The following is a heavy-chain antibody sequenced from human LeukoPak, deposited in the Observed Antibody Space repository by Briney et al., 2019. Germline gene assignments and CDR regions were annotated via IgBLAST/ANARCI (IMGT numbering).Heavy chain of an antibody. CDR1: GFTLSDYS. V-gene: IGHV3-11*04. J-gene: IGHJ4*02. CDR3: ARGLIETGTTFDY. D-gene: IGHD1-7*01. Sequence: GGSLRLSCAASGFTLSDYSMAWTRQAPGKGLEWVSYMSRSGSSMYYADSVKGRFTISRDNAKNSVYLQMNSLGAEDTAVYYCARGLIETGTTFDYWGQGTLVTVSS. CDR2: MSRSGSSM.